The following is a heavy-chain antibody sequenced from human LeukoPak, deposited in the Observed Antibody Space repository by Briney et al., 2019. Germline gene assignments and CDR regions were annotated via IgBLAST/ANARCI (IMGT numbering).Heavy chain of an antibody. J-gene: IGHJ4*02. V-gene: IGHV3-7*01. CDR2: IKHDESEK. D-gene: IGHD6-19*01. CDR3: ARSTGWYPDY. CDR1: GFTFSNYW. Sequence: GGSLRVSCAASGFTFSNYWMTWVRQASGKGLEWVANIKHDESEKNYVDSVKGRFTISRDNAKNSLYLQVNSLRVEDTAVYYCARSTGWYPDYWGQGTLVTVSS.